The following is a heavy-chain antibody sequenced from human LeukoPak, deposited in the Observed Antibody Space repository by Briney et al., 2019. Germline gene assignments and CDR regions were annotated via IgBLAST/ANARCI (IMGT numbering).Heavy chain of an antibody. CDR3: ARGPDTAEIDY. CDR2: ISSSSSYI. CDR1: GFPFSNYF. V-gene: IGHV3-21*01. J-gene: IGHJ4*02. D-gene: IGHD5-18*01. Sequence: GGSLRLSCAASGFPFSNYFMNWVRQAPGKGLEWVSSISSSSSYIYYADSVKGRFTISRDNAKNSLYLQMNSLRAEDTAVYYCARGPDTAEIDYWGQGTLVTVSS.